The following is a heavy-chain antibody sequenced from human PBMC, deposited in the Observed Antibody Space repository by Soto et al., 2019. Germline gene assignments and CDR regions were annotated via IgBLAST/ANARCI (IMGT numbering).Heavy chain of an antibody. V-gene: IGHV4-34*01. D-gene: IGHD6-19*01. J-gene: IGHJ4*02. CDR3: ARVAVAGTRVDY. CDR2: INRSGST. Sequence: SETLSLTCAVYGGSFSGYYWSWIRQPPGKGLEWIGEINRSGSTNYNPSLKSRVTISVDTSKNQFSLKLSSVTAADTAVYYCARVAVAGTRVDYWGQGTLVTVSS. CDR1: GGSFSGYY.